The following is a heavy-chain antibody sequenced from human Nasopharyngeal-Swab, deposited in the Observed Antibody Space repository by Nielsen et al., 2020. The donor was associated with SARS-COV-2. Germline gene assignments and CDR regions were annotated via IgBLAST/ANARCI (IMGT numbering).Heavy chain of an antibody. CDR1: GFTFSSYD. CDR2: IGTAGDT. V-gene: IGHV3-13*01. D-gene: IGHD3-22*01. Sequence: GESLKISCAASGFTFSSYDMHWVRQATGKGLDWVSAIGTAGDTYYPGSVKGRFHLSRENAKNSLYLQMNSLRAEDTAVYYCARVRGYYYDSSGYSNDAFDIWGQGTMVTVSS. CDR3: ARVRGYYYDSSGYSNDAFDI. J-gene: IGHJ3*02.